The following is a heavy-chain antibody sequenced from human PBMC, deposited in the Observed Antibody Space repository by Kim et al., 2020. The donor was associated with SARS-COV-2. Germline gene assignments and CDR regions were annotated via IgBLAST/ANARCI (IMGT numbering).Heavy chain of an antibody. D-gene: IGHD6-6*01. CDR3: ARGGPGSSSPIDY. V-gene: IGHV4-34*01. CDR1: GGSFSGYY. Sequence: SETLSLTCAVYGGSFSGYYWSWIRQPPGKGLEWIGEINHSGRTNYNPSLKSRVTISVDTSKNQFSLKLSSVTAADTAVYYCARGGPGSSSPIDYWGQGTLVTVSS. J-gene: IGHJ4*02. CDR2: INHSGRT.